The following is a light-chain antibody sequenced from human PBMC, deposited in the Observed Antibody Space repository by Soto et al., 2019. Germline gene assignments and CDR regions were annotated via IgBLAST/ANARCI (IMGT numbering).Light chain of an antibody. CDR1: SSDVGGYNY. Sequence: QSVLTQPPSASGCPGQSVTISCTGTSSDVGGYNYVSWYQQHPGKAPKLMIYEVSKRPSGVPDRFSGSKSGNTASLTVSGFQAEDEADYYCSSYAGSNYVFGTGTKVTVL. CDR3: SSYAGSNYV. CDR2: EVS. J-gene: IGLJ1*01. V-gene: IGLV2-8*01.